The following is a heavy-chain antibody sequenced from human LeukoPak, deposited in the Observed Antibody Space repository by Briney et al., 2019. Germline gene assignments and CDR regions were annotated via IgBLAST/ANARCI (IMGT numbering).Heavy chain of an antibody. D-gene: IGHD6-13*01. CDR1: GFTFGDYA. Sequence: GGSLRLSCTASGFTFGDYAMSWVSHAPGKGLEWVGFIRSKAYGGTTEYAASVKGRFTISRDDSKSIAYLQMNSLKTEDTAVYYCTREGFAAAGYVDYWGQGTLVTVSS. CDR3: TREGFAAAGYVDY. V-gene: IGHV3-49*04. J-gene: IGHJ4*02. CDR2: IRSKAYGGTT.